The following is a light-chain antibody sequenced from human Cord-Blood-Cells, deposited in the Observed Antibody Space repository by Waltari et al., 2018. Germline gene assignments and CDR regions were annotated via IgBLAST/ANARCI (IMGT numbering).Light chain of an antibody. CDR2: DAS. V-gene: IGKV3-11*01. CDR3: QQYNNWPLYT. J-gene: IGKJ2*01. CDR1: QSVSSY. Sequence: EIVLTQSPATLSLSPGERPTLSCRASQSVSSYLAWYQQKPGQAPRLLIYDASNRATGIPARFSGSGSGTEFTLTISSLQSEDFAVYYCQQYNNWPLYTFGQGTKLEIK.